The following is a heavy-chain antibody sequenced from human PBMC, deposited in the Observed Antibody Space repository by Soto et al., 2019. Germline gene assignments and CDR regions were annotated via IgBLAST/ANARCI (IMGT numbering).Heavy chain of an antibody. CDR3: AKKRYYYGSGRAGYYYYYGMDV. J-gene: IGHJ6*02. V-gene: IGHV4-34*01. CDR1: GGSFSGYY. CDR2: INHSGST. Sequence: SETLSLTCAVSGGSFSGYYWSWIRQPPGKGLEWIGEINHSGSTNYNPSLNRRVTISVDTSKNQSSLKLSSVPAADTAVYYCAKKRYYYGSGRAGYYYYYGMDVWGQGTTVTVSS. D-gene: IGHD3-10*01.